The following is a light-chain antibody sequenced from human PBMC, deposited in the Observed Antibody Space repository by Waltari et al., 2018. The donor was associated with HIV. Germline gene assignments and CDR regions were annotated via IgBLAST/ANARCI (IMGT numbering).Light chain of an antibody. V-gene: IGKV3-15*01. CDR3: QQNIHWPPYT. Sequence: ETVLTQSPVTLSVSPVESVYLSCRASQSVSGNLVWYQQKPGQAPRLLIYAASSRTTDIPARFSGSGSGTDYTLTISNLQSEDSAVYYCQQNIHWPPYTFGQGTKLEIK. CDR2: AAS. J-gene: IGKJ2*01. CDR1: QSVSGN.